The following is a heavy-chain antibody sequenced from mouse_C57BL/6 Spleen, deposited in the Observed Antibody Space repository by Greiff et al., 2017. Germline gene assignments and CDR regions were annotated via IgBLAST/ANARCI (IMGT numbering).Heavy chain of an antibody. CDR1: GYTFTDYY. D-gene: IGHD4-1*01. CDR3: ATPSWAEEAMDY. CDR2: INPNNGGT. Sequence: VQLQQSGPELVKPGASVKISCKASGYTFTDYYMNWVKQSHGKSLEWIGDINPNNGGTSYNQKFKGKATLTVDKSSSTAYMELRSLTSEDSAVXYCATPSWAEEAMDYWGQGTSVTVSS. V-gene: IGHV1-26*01. J-gene: IGHJ4*01.